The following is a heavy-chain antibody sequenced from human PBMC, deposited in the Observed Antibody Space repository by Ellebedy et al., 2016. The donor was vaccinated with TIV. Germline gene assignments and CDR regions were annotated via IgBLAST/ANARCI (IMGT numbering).Heavy chain of an antibody. Sequence: GESLKISXAASGFTFSSYSMNWVRQAPGKGLEWVAFIRTSTNSISYADSVKGRFTISRDDADNSLYLQMDSLRDEDTAVYYCARGGAGFDSMNRELSFDSWGQGTLVTVSS. D-gene: IGHD1-26*01. CDR2: IRTSTNSI. J-gene: IGHJ4*02. CDR3: ARGGAGFDSMNRELSFDS. V-gene: IGHV3-48*02. CDR1: GFTFSSYS.